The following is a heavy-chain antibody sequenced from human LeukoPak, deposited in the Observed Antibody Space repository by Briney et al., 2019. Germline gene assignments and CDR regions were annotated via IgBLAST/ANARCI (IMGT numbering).Heavy chain of an antibody. D-gene: IGHD3-10*01. CDR3: AKDRLWFGESPSFDY. J-gene: IGHJ4*02. CDR2: ISQTGTTI. Sequence: GGSLRLSCAASGFTFSDHYMSWIRQAPGKGLEWVSYISQTGTTISYADSVKGRFTISRDNSKNTLYLQMNSLRAEDTAVYYCAKDRLWFGESPSFDYWGQGTLVTVSS. CDR1: GFTFSDHY. V-gene: IGHV3-11*04.